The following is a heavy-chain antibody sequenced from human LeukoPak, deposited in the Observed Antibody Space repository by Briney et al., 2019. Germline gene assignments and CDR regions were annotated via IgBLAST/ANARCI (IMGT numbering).Heavy chain of an antibody. D-gene: IGHD5-24*01. V-gene: IGHV1-46*01. CDR1: GYTFTSYY. CDR3: ARGGDGYNYRYYFDY. J-gene: IGHJ4*02. CDR2: INPSGGST. Sequence: ASVKVSYKASGYTFTSYYMHWVRQAPGQGLEWMGIINPSGGSTSYAQKFQGRVTMTRDTSTSTVYMELSSLRSEDTAVYYCARGGDGYNYRYYFDYWGQGTLVTVSS.